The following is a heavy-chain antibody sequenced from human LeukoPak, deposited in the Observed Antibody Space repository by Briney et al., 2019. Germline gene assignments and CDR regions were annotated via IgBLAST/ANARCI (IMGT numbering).Heavy chain of an antibody. V-gene: IGHV1-2*02. CDR3: ARAVYCGGDCYSSFVY. J-gene: IGHJ4*02. Sequence: ASVKVSCKASGYTFTDYYFHWVRQVPGQGLECMGWINPNTGGTNYPQKFQGRVTMTRDTSISTAYMELTSLRSEDTAVYYCARAVYCGGDCYSSFVYWGQGTLVTVSS. D-gene: IGHD2-21*02. CDR2: INPNTGGT. CDR1: GYTFTDYY.